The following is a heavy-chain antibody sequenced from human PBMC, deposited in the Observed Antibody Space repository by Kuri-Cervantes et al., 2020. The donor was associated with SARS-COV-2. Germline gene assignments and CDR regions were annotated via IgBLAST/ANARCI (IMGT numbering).Heavy chain of an antibody. D-gene: IGHD5-24*01. CDR1: GGSISSSSYY. CDR3: ARVPSIDDYVWFDP. CDR2: IYHSGST. Sequence: SETLSLTCTVSGGSISSSSYYWGWIRQPPGKGLEWIGSIYHSGSTYYNPSLKSRVTISADTSKNQFSLKLSSVTAADTAVYYCARVPSIDDYVWFDPWGQGTLVTVSS. V-gene: IGHV4-39*07. J-gene: IGHJ5*02.